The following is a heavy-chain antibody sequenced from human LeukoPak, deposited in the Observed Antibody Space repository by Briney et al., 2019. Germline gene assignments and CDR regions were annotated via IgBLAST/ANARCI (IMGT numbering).Heavy chain of an antibody. V-gene: IGHV3-21*01. D-gene: IGHD4-11*01. Sequence: GGSLRLSCAASGFTFSSYAMTWVRQAPGKGLEWVSSISSSGTYYSDAVKGRFTISRDNAKTSVYLQMNSLRVEDTALYYCARDTGPADAWGQGTLVTVSS. J-gene: IGHJ5*02. CDR3: ARDTGPADA. CDR1: GFTFSSYA. CDR2: ISSSGT.